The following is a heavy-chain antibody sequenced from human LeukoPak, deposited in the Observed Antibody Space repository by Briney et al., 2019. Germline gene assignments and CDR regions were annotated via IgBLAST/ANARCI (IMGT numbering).Heavy chain of an antibody. CDR1: GFTFSSYE. CDR3: ARSLYYGDDDNYFDY. V-gene: IGHV3-48*03. D-gene: IGHD3-3*01. CDR2: ISKSGNNI. Sequence: GGSLRLSCAGSGFTFSSYEMNWVRQAPGKGLAWVSYISKSGNNIYYGDSVKGRFTISRDNAKNSLYLQMNSLRAEDTAVYYCARSLYYGDDDNYFDYWGRGTLVTVSS. J-gene: IGHJ4*02.